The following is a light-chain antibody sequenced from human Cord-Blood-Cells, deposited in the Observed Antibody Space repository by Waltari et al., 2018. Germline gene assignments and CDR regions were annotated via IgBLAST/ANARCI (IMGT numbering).Light chain of an antibody. CDR2: GKN. Sequence: SSELTQDPAVSVALGQTVRITCQGDSLRSYYASWYQQKPGQAPVLVIYGKNNRPSGIPDRFAGAGSGNTASLTSTGAQAEEEADYYGNSRDSSGNHVVFGGGTKLTVL. CDR1: SLRSYY. CDR3: NSRDSSGNHVV. V-gene: IGLV3-19*01. J-gene: IGLJ2*01.